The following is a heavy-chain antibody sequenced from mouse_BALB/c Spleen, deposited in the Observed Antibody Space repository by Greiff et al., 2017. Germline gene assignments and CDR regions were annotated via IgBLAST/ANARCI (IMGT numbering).Heavy chain of an antibody. Sequence: DVQLQESGPGLVKPSQSLSLTCSVTGYSITSCYYWNWIRQFPGNKLEWMGYISYDGSNNYNPSLKNRISITRDTSKNQFFLKLNSVTTEDTATYYCSSWYFDVWGAGTTVTVSS. CDR1: GYSITSCYY. D-gene: IGHD1-1*01. CDR3: SSWYFDV. V-gene: IGHV3-6*02. J-gene: IGHJ1*01. CDR2: ISYDGSN.